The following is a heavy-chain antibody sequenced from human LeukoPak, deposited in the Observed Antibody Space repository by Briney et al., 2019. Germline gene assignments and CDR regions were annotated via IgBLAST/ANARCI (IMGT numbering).Heavy chain of an antibody. CDR1: GFTVSSNY. D-gene: IGHD2-15*01. CDR3: ARGEGYNLWDY. Sequence: GRSLRLSCAASGFTVSSNYMSWVRQAPGKGLEWVSVFYSGGSTYYADSVKGRFTISRDNSKNTVYLQMNSLRAEDTAVYYCARGEGYNLWDYWGEGPLVTVLS. V-gene: IGHV3-53*01. J-gene: IGHJ4*02. CDR2: FYSGGST.